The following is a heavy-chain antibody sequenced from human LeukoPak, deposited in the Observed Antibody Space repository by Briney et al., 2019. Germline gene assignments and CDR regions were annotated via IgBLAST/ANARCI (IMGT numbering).Heavy chain of an antibody. Sequence: ASVKVSCKVSGYTLTELSMHWVRQAPGKGLEWMGGFDPEDGETIYAQKFQGRVTMTEDTSTHTAYMELSSLRSEDTAVYYCATSIAAAGTWIRFDYWGQGTLVTVSS. J-gene: IGHJ4*02. CDR3: ATSIAAAGTWIRFDY. CDR1: GYTLTELS. D-gene: IGHD6-13*01. CDR2: FDPEDGET. V-gene: IGHV1-24*01.